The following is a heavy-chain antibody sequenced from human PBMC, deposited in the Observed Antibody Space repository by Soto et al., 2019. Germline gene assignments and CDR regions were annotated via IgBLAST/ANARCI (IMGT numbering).Heavy chain of an antibody. V-gene: IGHV1-46*04. CDR1: GYTFTSYY. D-gene: IGHD6-19*01. Sequence: ASVKVSCKAFGYTFTSYYIHWVRQSPGQGLEWMGIINPSGGYTNYAQKLQGRVTMTRDTSTSTVYMDLSSLTSDDTAVYYCARGNRYSSGWYSNYWGQGTLVTVSS. CDR3: ARGNRYSSGWYSNY. CDR2: INPSGGYT. J-gene: IGHJ4*02.